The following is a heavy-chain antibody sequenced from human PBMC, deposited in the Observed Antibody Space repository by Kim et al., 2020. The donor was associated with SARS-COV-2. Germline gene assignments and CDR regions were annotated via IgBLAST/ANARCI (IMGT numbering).Heavy chain of an antibody. Sequence: TVSGYAIRWVRQAPGQWLEWMGSIVPILGIANYAHKFKGRVTITADKSTSTAYMGLSSLRSEDTAVYYCAGEVFISKGPNWFDPWGQGTLAT. CDR1: TVSGYA. J-gene: IGHJ5*02. CDR3: AGEVFISKGPNWFDP. D-gene: IGHD3-10*01. CDR2: IVPILGIA. V-gene: IGHV1-69*04.